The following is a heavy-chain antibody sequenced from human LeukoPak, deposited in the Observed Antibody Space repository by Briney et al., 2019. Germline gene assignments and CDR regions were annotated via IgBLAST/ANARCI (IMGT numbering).Heavy chain of an antibody. Sequence: GGSLRLSCAASGFTFSSYAMSWVRQAPGQGLEWVSAISGSAGSTYYADSVKGRFTISRDNSKNTLYLQMNTLRVEDTAVYYCAKRGDIVVVPGIHCFDYWGQGTLVTVSS. J-gene: IGHJ4*02. CDR1: GFTFSSYA. D-gene: IGHD2-2*01. CDR3: AKRGDIVVVPGIHCFDY. V-gene: IGHV3-23*01. CDR2: ISGSAGST.